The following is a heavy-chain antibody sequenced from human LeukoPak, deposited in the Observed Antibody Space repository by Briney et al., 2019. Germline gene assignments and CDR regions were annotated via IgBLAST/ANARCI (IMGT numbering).Heavy chain of an antibody. V-gene: IGHV3-23*01. D-gene: IGHD5-12*01. CDR2: FIGSSGST. CDR1: GFTSTDYA. Sequence: GGSLRLSCAASGFTSTDYAMNWVRQAPGKGLEWVSVFIGSSGSTDYADSVKGRFTISRDNSKNTLFLQMNSLRAEDTAIYYCAKGAYDYIEIGYFDSWGQGTLVTVSS. CDR3: AKGAYDYIEIGYFDS. J-gene: IGHJ4*02.